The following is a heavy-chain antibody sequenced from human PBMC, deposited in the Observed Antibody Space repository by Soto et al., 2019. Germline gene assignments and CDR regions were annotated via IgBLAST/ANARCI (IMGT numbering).Heavy chain of an antibody. CDR3: ARTVGATYYYYGMDV. Sequence: KPSETLSLTCAVYGGSFSGYYWSWIRQPPGKGLEWIGEINHSGSTNYNPSLKSRVTISVDTSKNQFSLKLSSVTAADTAVYYCARTVGATYYYYGMDVWGQGTTVTVSS. D-gene: IGHD1-26*01. CDR1: GGSFSGYY. CDR2: INHSGST. J-gene: IGHJ6*02. V-gene: IGHV4-34*01.